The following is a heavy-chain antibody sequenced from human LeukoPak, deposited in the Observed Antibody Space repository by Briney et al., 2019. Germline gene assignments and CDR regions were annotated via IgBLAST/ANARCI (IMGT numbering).Heavy chain of an antibody. J-gene: IGHJ3*01. D-gene: IGHD2-2*01. CDR1: GYTFISYA. CDR3: ASGDLGYRSSTSCPTRGNAFDA. CDR2: INAGNDKT. Sequence: ASVKVSCKASGYTFISYAMHWVRQAPGQRLEWMGWINAGNDKTKYSQKFQGRVTITRDTSASTAYMELSSLRSEDAAVYYCASGDLGYRSSTSCPTRGNAFDAWGQGTMVTVSS. V-gene: IGHV1-3*01.